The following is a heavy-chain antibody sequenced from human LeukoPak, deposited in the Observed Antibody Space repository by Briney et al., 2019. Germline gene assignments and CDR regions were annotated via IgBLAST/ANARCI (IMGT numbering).Heavy chain of an antibody. D-gene: IGHD6-19*01. CDR3: VRHESSGWYDY. Sequence: GSLRLSCAASGFTFSDFAMSWVRQPPGKGLEWIGYIYYSGSTNYNPSLKSRVTMSVDTPKNQFSLKLSSVTAADTAVYYCVRHESSGWYDYWGQGTLVTVSS. CDR1: GFTFSDFA. V-gene: IGHV4-59*08. J-gene: IGHJ4*02. CDR2: IYYSGST.